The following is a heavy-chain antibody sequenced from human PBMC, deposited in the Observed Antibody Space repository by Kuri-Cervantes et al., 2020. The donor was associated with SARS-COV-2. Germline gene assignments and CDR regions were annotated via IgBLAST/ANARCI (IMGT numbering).Heavy chain of an antibody. D-gene: IGHD2-8*02. CDR1: GYTFTGYY. CDR3: ARGLRLYWGGGDAFDI. V-gene: IGHV1-8*02. CDR2: INPNSGNT. J-gene: IGHJ3*02. Sequence: ASVKVSCKASGYTFTGYYMHWVRRAPGQGLEWMGWINPNSGNTGYAQKFQGRVTMTRNTSISTAYMELSSLRSEDTAVYYCARGLRLYWGGGDAFDIWGQGTMVTVSS.